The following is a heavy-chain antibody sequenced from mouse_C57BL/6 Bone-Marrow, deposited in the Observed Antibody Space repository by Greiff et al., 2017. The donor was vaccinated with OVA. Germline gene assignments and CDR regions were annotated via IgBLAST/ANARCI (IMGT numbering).Heavy chain of an antibody. D-gene: IGHD2-4*01. CDR2: IYPRSGNT. J-gene: IGHJ2*01. CDR3: ARRRIYYDYLYYFDY. CDR1: GYTFTSYG. V-gene: IGHV1-81*01. Sequence: QVHVKQSGAELARPGASVKLSCKASGYTFTSYGISWVKQRTGQGLEWIGEIYPRSGNTYYNEKFKGKATLTADKSSSTAYMELRSLTSEDSAVYFCARRRIYYDYLYYFDYWGQGTTLTVSS.